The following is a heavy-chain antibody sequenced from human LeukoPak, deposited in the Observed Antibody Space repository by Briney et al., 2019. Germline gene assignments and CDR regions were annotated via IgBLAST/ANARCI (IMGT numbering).Heavy chain of an antibody. CDR3: ARGDSSGWISRF. Sequence: SETLSLTCTVSGGSISSGSHYWSWIRQPAGKGLEWIGRIYTSGSTNYNPSLKSRVTISVDTSKNQFSLKLSSVTAADTAVYYCARGDSSGWISRFWGQGTLVTVSS. CDR2: IYTSGST. CDR1: GGSISSGSHY. V-gene: IGHV4-61*02. J-gene: IGHJ4*02. D-gene: IGHD6-19*01.